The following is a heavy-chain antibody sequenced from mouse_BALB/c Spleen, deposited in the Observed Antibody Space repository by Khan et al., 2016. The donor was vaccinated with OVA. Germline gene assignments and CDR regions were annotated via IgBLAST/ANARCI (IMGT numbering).Heavy chain of an antibody. Sequence: PSPSLSLPCPVTGSSMTGVEGWTWIRQYPGNKQACRCYISYSGSPNYNPSLNRRITITRDTSKNQFYMQLNSGTTKDTATDYCARTARIKYWGQGTTRTVSP. D-gene: IGHD1-2*01. CDR3: ARTARIKY. J-gene: IGHJ2*01. V-gene: IGHV3-2*02. CDR2: ISYSGSP. CDR1: GSSMTGVEG.